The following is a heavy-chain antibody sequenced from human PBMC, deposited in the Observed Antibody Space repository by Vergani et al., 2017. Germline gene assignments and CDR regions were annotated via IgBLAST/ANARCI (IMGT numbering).Heavy chain of an antibody. V-gene: IGHV3-30*02. D-gene: IGHD3-10*01. CDR3: AKHFGGWGMDY. Sequence: QVQLVESGGGVVQRGGSLRLSCATSGFTLSNYDMQWIRQGPGKGLEFVAFIQFDGSNQYYADSVKGRFTLSRDFSKNTLYLQMNSLRTDDTATYYCAKHFGGWGMDYWGQGTQVIVSS. CDR1: GFTLSNYD. J-gene: IGHJ4*02. CDR2: IQFDGSNQ.